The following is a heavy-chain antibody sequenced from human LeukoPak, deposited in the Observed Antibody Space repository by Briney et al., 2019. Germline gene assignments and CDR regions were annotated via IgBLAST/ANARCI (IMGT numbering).Heavy chain of an antibody. CDR1: GFTFSSYS. J-gene: IGHJ4*02. Sequence: GGSLRLSCAASGFTFSSYSMNWVRQAPGKGLEWVSSISSSSSYIYYADSVKGRFTISRDNDKNSLYLQMNSLRAEDTAVYYCARDDSSDGYDFDYWGQGTLVTASS. CDR2: ISSSSSYI. D-gene: IGHD6-19*01. V-gene: IGHV3-21*01. CDR3: ARDDSSDGYDFDY.